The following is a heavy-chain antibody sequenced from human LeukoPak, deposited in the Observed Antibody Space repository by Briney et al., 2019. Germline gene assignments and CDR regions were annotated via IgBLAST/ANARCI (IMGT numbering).Heavy chain of an antibody. Sequence: GGSLRLSCAASAFTVSSNYMSWVRQAPGKGLEWVSVIYSGGSTYYADSVKARFTISRDNSKNTLYLQMNSLRAEDTAMYYCARGLFKGAFDIWGQGTMVTVSS. V-gene: IGHV3-53*01. CDR2: IYSGGST. CDR3: ARGLFKGAFDI. CDR1: AFTVSSNY. J-gene: IGHJ3*02.